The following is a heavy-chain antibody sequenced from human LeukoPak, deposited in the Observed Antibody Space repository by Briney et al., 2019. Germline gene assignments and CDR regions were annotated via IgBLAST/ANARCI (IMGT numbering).Heavy chain of an antibody. Sequence: GGSLRLSCAASGFTFSSYSMNWFRQARGKGLEWVSSISSTSSSIYYADSMKGRFTISRDNAKNTLYLQMNSLRVEDTAVYHCVRSDWFDPWGQGTLVTVSS. V-gene: IGHV3-21*01. CDR3: VRSDWFDP. J-gene: IGHJ5*02. CDR2: ISSTSSSI. CDR1: GFTFSSYS.